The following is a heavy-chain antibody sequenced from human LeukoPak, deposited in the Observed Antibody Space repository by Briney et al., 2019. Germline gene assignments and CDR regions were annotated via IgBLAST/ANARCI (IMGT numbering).Heavy chain of an antibody. V-gene: IGHV3-21*01. CDR3: ARVGWLQPIDY. D-gene: IGHD5-24*01. CDR1: GFTFSSYS. Sequence: GGSLRLSCAASGFTFSSYSMNWVGQAPGKGLEWVSSISSSSSYIYYADSVKGRFTISRDNAKNSLYLQMNSLRAEDTAVYYCARVGWLQPIDYWGQGTLVTVSS. CDR2: ISSSSSYI. J-gene: IGHJ4*02.